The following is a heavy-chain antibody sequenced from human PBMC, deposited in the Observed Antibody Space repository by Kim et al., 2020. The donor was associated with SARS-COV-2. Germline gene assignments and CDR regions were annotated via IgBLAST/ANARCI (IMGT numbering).Heavy chain of an antibody. Sequence: SETLSLTCTVSGASINSINYYWGWVRQPPGTGLEWIGSIYSSGSTYYNPSLKSRVTMSLDTSKNQFSLELSSVTAADTAVYYCARLPFNWYHYYMDVWGKGTTVTVSS. J-gene: IGHJ6*03. V-gene: IGHV4-39*01. CDR2: IYSSGST. CDR3: ARLPFNWYHYYMDV. CDR1: GASINSINYY.